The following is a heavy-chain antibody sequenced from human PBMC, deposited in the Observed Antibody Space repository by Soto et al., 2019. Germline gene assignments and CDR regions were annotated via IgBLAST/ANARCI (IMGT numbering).Heavy chain of an antibody. Sequence: GGSVRLSCVDAGFVLSADRMHCVRHSPGKGLEWVALISYDGTKKYYADSVKGRFTISRDNSKNTLYLQMDSLRVEDKAVYYCGQEPSYQEGVGNAWGQGTVVTVSA. CDR1: GFVLSADR. CDR2: ISYDGTKK. D-gene: IGHD2-2*01. V-gene: IGHV3-30*18. J-gene: IGHJ5*02. CDR3: GQEPSYQEGVGNA.